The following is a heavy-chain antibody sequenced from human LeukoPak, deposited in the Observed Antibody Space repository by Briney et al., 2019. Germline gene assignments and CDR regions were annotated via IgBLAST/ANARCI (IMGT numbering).Heavy chain of an antibody. CDR3: ARGNYDSSGYLFDY. V-gene: IGHV1-69*13. J-gene: IGHJ4*02. CDR1: GGTFSSYA. CDR2: IIPIFGTA. D-gene: IGHD3-22*01. Sequence: ASVKVSCKASGGTFSSYAISWVRQAPGQGLEWMGGIIPIFGTANYAQKFQGRVTIPADESTSTAYMELSSLRSEDTAVYYCARGNYDSSGYLFDYWGQGTLVTVSS.